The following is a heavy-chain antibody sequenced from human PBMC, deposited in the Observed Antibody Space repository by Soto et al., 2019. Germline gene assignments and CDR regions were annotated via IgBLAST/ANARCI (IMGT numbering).Heavy chain of an antibody. D-gene: IGHD4-17*01. Sequence: GGSLRLSCAASGFTFSNAWMSWVRQAPGKGLEWVGRIKSKTDGGTTDYAAPVKGRFTISRDDSKNTLYLQMNSLKTEDTAVYYCTTDQPFYGQNAFDIWGQGTMVTVSS. CDR2: IKSKTDGGTT. CDR3: TTDQPFYGQNAFDI. CDR1: GFTFSNAW. J-gene: IGHJ3*02. V-gene: IGHV3-15*01.